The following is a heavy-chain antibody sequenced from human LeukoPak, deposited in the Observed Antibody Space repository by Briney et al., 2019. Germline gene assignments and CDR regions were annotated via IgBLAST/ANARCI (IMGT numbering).Heavy chain of an antibody. V-gene: IGHV3-21*01. D-gene: IGHD4-17*01. CDR1: GFTFSSYS. CDR3: ASGTTVTTLRF. J-gene: IGHJ4*02. Sequence: GGSLRLSCAASGFTFSSYSMNWVRQAPGKGLEWVSSISSSSSYIYYADSVKGRFTISRDNAKNSLYLQMNSLRAEDTAVYYCASGTTVTTLRFWGQGTLVTVSS. CDR2: ISSSSSYI.